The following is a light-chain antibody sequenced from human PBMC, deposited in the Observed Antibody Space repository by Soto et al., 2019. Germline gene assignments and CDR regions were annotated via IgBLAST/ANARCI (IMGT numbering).Light chain of an antibody. V-gene: IGKV1-27*01. CDR3: LRYDSPPWT. Sequence: DIQMTQSPSSLSASVGDRLTITCRASHDIHTYLAWFQQKPGEVPKVLLYSASTLQSGVPSRFSGSGSGTDFPLTISGLQPEDVATYYCLRYDSPPWTFGQGTKVEIK. CDR1: HDIHTY. CDR2: SAS. J-gene: IGKJ1*01.